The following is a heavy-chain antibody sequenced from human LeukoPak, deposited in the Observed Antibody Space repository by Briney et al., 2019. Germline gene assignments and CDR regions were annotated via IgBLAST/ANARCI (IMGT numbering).Heavy chain of an antibody. CDR1: GFTFGDRL. CDR3: TGGWFGES. Sequence: GGSLRLSCTASGFTFGDRLMSWVRQAPGKGLEWVGFIKTKASGGTAEYAASVKGRFTISRDDSKNIAYLQMNSLKSGDTAVYYCTGGWFGESWGQGTLVTVSS. V-gene: IGHV3-49*04. J-gene: IGHJ4*02. CDR2: IKTKASGGTA. D-gene: IGHD3-10*01.